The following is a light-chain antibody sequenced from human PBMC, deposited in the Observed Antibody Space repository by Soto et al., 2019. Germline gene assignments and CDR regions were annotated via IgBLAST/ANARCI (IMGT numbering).Light chain of an antibody. CDR1: SSNIGNNY. CDR2: DNN. CDR3: GTWDSSLTAVV. Sequence: QSVLTQPPSVSAAPGQRVTISCSGSSSNIGNNYVSWYQQLPGPAPKFLIYDNNKRPSGIPDRFSGSKSGTSATLDITGLQTGDEADYYCGTWDSSLTAVVFGGGTKLTVL. J-gene: IGLJ2*01. V-gene: IGLV1-51*01.